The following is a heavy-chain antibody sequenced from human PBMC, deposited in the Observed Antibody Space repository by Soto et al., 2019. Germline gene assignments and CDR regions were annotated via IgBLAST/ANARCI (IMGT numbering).Heavy chain of an antibody. D-gene: IGHD3-22*01. CDR3: GRGGDYYDSSGPDDAFDI. V-gene: IGHV1-46*01. CDR2: INPSGGST. Sequence: ASVKVSCKASGYTFTSYYMHWVRQAPGQGLEWMGIINPSGGSTSYAQKYQGRVTMTRDTSTSTVYMELSSLRSEDTAVYYCGRGGDYYDSSGPDDAFDIWGQGTMVTVSS. CDR1: GYTFTSYY. J-gene: IGHJ3*02.